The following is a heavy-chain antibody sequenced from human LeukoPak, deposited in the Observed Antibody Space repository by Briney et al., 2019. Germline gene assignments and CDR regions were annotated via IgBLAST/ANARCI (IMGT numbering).Heavy chain of an antibody. V-gene: IGHV1-46*01. CDR1: GYTFTSYY. D-gene: IGHD6-6*01. CDR3: ARDGDHSSSSLSWFDP. CDR2: INPSGGST. Sequence: ASVKVSCKASGYTFTSYYMHWVRQAPGQGLEWMGIINPSGGSTSYAQKFQGRVTMTRDMSTSTVYMELSSLRSEDTAVYYCARDGDHSSSSLSWFDPWGQGTLVTVSS. J-gene: IGHJ5*02.